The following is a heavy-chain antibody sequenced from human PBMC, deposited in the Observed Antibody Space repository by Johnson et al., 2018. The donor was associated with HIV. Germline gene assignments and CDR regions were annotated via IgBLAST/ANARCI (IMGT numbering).Heavy chain of an antibody. Sequence: VQLVESGGGLVQPGGSLRLSCAASGFTFSTYWMRWVRQAPGKGLEWVANIKQDGSEKYYVDSVKGRFTISRDNAKNTLYLQMNSLRAEDTAVYYCARVRGIAAGPFRDAFDIWGQGTMVTVSS. D-gene: IGHD6-6*01. CDR1: GFTFSTYW. J-gene: IGHJ3*02. V-gene: IGHV3-7*01. CDR3: ARVRGIAAGPFRDAFDI. CDR2: IKQDGSEK.